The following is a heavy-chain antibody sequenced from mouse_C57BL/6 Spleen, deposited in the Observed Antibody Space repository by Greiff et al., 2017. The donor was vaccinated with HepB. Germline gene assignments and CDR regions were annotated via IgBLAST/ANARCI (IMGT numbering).Heavy chain of an antibody. D-gene: IGHD2-1*01. CDR1: GYSITSGYY. CDR3: AREGGNHAMDY. J-gene: IGHJ4*01. V-gene: IGHV3-6*01. CDR2: ISYDGSN. Sequence: VQLQQSGPGLVKPSQSLSLTCSVTGYSITSGYYWNWIRQFPGNKLEWMGYISYDGSNNYNPYLKNRISITRDTSKNQFFLKLNSVTTEDTATYYCAREGGNHAMDYWGQGTSVTVSS.